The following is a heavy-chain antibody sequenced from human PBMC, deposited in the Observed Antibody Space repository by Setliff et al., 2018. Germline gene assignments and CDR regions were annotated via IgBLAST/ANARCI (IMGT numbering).Heavy chain of an antibody. CDR1: GYTFSTYG. J-gene: IGHJ3*02. CDR2: IITNTGKT. V-gene: IGHV1-46*03. Sequence: ASVKVSCKASGYTFSTYGLHWVRQAPGQGPEWMGMIITNTGKTSYAQKFQGRVTMARETSTSTVYMELSGLRSEDTAVYYCARVYLAGSGWDKANALDIWGQGTMVTVSS. D-gene: IGHD6-19*01. CDR3: ARVYLAGSGWDKANALDI.